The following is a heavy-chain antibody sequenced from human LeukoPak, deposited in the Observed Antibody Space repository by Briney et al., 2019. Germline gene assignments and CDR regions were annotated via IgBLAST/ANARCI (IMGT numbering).Heavy chain of an antibody. CDR2: ISTSSSYI. Sequence: GGSLRLSCAASGFTFSSFAMSWVRQAPGKGLEWVSSISTSSSYIYYADSVKGRFTISRDNAKNSLYLQMSSLRAEDTAVYYCARVGEKAFHLWPEIDYWGQGTLVTVS. CDR1: GFTFSSFA. J-gene: IGHJ4*02. D-gene: IGHD5-24*01. CDR3: ARVGEKAFHLWPEIDY. V-gene: IGHV3-21*01.